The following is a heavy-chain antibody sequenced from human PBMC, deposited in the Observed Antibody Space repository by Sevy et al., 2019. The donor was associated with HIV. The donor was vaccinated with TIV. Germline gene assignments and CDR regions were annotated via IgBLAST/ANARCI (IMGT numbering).Heavy chain of an antibody. CDR1: GGSFSGYY. Sequence: SETLSLTCDVYGGSFSGYYWSWIRQPPGKGLEWIGEINHSGSTNYNPPLKSRVTISEDTSKNQFSLKLSSVTAADTAVYYCTRHCSSTTCSHAFDIWGQGTMVTVSS. J-gene: IGHJ3*02. D-gene: IGHD2-2*01. CDR3: TRHCSSTTCSHAFDI. CDR2: INHSGST. V-gene: IGHV4-34*01.